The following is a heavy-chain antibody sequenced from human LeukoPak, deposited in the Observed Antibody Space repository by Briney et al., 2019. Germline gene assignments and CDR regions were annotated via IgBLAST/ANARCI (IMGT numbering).Heavy chain of an antibody. CDR1: GYTFISYY. J-gene: IGHJ4*02. CDR3: ARAYNWNDGGDY. CDR2: ISPNGGST. V-gene: IGHV1-46*01. D-gene: IGHD1-20*01. Sequence: ASVKVSCKASGYTFISYYIHWVRQAPGQGLEWMGIISPNGGSTTYAQKFQGRLTMTRDTSTTTAYMELSSLRSEDTAMYYCARAYNWNDGGDYWGQGTLVTVSS.